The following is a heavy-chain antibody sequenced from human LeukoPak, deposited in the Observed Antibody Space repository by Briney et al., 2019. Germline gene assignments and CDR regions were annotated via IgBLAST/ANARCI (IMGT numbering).Heavy chain of an antibody. Sequence: GRSLRLSCAASGFTFSSYAMSWVRRAPGKGLEWVSAISGSGGSTYYADSVKGRFTISRDNSKNTLYLQMNSLRAEDTAVYYCAKASGWHSNWFDPWGQGTLVTVSS. V-gene: IGHV3-23*01. CDR1: GFTFSSYA. D-gene: IGHD6-19*01. J-gene: IGHJ5*02. CDR2: ISGSGGST. CDR3: AKASGWHSNWFDP.